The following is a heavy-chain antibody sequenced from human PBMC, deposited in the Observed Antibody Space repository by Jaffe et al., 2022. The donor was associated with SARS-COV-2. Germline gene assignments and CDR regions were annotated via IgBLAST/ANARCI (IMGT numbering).Heavy chain of an antibody. Sequence: EVQLVESGGGLVQPGGSLRLSCAASGFTVSSNYMSWVRQAPGKGLEWVSVIYSGGSTYYADSVKGRFTISRDNSKNTLYLQMNSLRAEDTAVYYCARVVLTPLNWFDPWGQGTLVTVSS. V-gene: IGHV3-66*02. D-gene: IGHD2-2*01. CDR3: ARVVLTPLNWFDP. CDR1: GFTVSSNY. J-gene: IGHJ5*02. CDR2: IYSGGST.